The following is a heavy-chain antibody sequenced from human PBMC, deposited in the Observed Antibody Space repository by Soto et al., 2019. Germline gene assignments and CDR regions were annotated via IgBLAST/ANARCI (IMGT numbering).Heavy chain of an antibody. CDR2: IIPIFGTA. CDR3: ARRITMIDPAYYYYGMDV. CDR1: GGTFSSYA. D-gene: IGHD3-22*01. Sequence: ASVKVSCKASGGTFSSYAISWVRQAPGQGLEWMGGIIPIFGTANYAQKFQGRVTITADESTSTAYMELSSLRSEDTAVYYCARRITMIDPAYYYYGMDVWGQGTTVTVSS. V-gene: IGHV1-69*13. J-gene: IGHJ6*02.